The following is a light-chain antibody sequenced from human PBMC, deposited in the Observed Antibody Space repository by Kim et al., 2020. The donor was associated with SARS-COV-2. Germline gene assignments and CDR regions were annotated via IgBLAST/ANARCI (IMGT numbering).Light chain of an antibody. CDR3: QQFSRYPYT. CDR1: QSISSW. Sequence: DIQMTQSPSTLSASVGDRVTITCRASQSISSWLAWYQQKAGKAPKVLIHRASSLESGVPSRFSGSGSGTEFTLTISSLQPDDFATYYCQQFSRYPYTFGPGTKLEIK. V-gene: IGKV1-5*03. J-gene: IGKJ2*01. CDR2: RAS.